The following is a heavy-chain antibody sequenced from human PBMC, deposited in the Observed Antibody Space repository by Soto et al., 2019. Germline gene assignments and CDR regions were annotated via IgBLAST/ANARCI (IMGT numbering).Heavy chain of an antibody. V-gene: IGHV1-8*01. CDR3: ARGGYYYDSSAYYRPFDY. J-gene: IGHJ4*02. D-gene: IGHD3-22*01. CDR1: GYTFTSYH. CDR2: MNPNSGNT. Sequence: ASVKVSCKASGYTFTSYHINWVRQATGQGLEWMGWMNPNSGNTGYAQKFQGRVTMTRSTSISTAYMELSSLRSEDTAVYYCARGGYYYDSSAYYRPFDYWGQGTLVTVSS.